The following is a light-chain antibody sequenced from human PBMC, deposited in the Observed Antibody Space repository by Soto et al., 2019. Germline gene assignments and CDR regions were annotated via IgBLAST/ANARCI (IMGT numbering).Light chain of an antibody. Sequence: QSVLTQPPSVSGAPGQRVTISCTGSSSNIGAGYDVHWYQQLPGTAPKLLIYGNSNRPSGVPDRFSGSKSGTSASLAITVLQAEDEADYYCQSYDSSLDVVFGGGTMLTVL. CDR3: QSYDSSLDVV. J-gene: IGLJ2*01. CDR1: SSNIGAGYD. CDR2: GNS. V-gene: IGLV1-40*01.